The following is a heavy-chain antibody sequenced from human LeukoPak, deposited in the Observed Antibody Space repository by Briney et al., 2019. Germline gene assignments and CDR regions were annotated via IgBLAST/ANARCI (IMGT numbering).Heavy chain of an antibody. CDR2: MNLSGST. D-gene: IGHD3-22*01. CDR3: ARGRQDVTMIVVVMTAFSYYLDV. CDR1: GGSFSGYY. V-gene: IGHV4-34*01. Sequence: SETLSLTCAAYGGSFSGYYWTWIRQTPEKGLEWIGEMNLSGSTNYNPSLKSRVTISVDTTKNQFSLELSSVTAADTAVYYCARGRQDVTMIVVVMTAFSYYLDVWGKGTTVTVS. J-gene: IGHJ6*03.